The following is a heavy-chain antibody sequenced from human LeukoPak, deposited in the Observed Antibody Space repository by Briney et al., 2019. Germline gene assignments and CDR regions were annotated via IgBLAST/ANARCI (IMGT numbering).Heavy chain of an antibody. V-gene: IGHV4-39*07. CDR2: IYYSGST. Sequence: KSSETLSLTCTVSGGSISSSSYYWGWIRQPPGKGLEWIGSIYYSGSTYYNPSLKSRVTISVDTSKNQFSLNLNSVTAADTAVYYCAREASIAAAGHDQTFDYWGQGTLVTVSS. CDR3: AREASIAAAGHDQTFDY. CDR1: GGSISSSSYY. J-gene: IGHJ4*02. D-gene: IGHD6-13*01.